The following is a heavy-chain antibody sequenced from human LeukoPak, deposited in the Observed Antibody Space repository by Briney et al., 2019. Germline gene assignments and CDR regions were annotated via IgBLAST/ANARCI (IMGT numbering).Heavy chain of an antibody. V-gene: IGHV4-39*01. D-gene: IGHD2-21*02. J-gene: IGHJ4*02. CDR1: GGSISGSSYY. CDR2: IYYSGST. CDR3: ARKGVVTAIQYFDY. Sequence: SETLSLTCTVSGGSISGSSYYWGWIRQPPGKGLEWIGSIYYSGSTYYNPSLKSRVTISVDTSKNQFSLKLSSVTAADTAVYYCARKGVVTAIQYFDYWGQGTLVTVSS.